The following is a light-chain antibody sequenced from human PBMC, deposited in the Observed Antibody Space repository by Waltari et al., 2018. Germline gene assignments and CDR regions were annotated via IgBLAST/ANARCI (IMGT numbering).Light chain of an antibody. V-gene: IGLV2-14*03. Sequence: QSALTQPASVSGSPGQSITISCPGTKSDLGDYDFVSWYQQHPDRAPQLVIYDVTDRPSGVSSRFSGSKSGNTASLTISRLQAEDEADYYCSSFSGSSTPYLFGTGTRVTVL. CDR2: DVT. CDR1: KSDLGDYDF. CDR3: SSFSGSSTPYL. J-gene: IGLJ1*01.